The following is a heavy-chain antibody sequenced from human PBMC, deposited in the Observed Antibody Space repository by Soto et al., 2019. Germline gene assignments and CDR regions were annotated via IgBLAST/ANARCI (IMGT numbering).Heavy chain of an antibody. CDR2: ISGSGGST. Sequence: WRSLRLSCAASGFTFSSHAMSCVRQAPGKGLEWVSAISGSGGSTYYADSVKGRFTISRDNSKNTLYLQMNSLRAEDTAVYYCAKVSHSGYDYGEVLDYWGQGTLVTVSS. D-gene: IGHD5-12*01. V-gene: IGHV3-23*01. CDR3: AKVSHSGYDYGEVLDY. J-gene: IGHJ4*02. CDR1: GFTFSSHA.